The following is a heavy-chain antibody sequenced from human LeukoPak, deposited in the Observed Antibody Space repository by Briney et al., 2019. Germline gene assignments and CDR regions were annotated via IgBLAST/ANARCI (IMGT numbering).Heavy chain of an antibody. J-gene: IGHJ3*02. CDR1: GFTFSSYS. CDR3: ARDGERARIAARRDDAFDI. Sequence: GGSLRLSCAASGFTFSSYSMNWVRQAPGKGLEWVSSISSSSSYIYYADSVKGRFTISRDNAKNSLYLQMNSLRAEDTAVYYCARDGERARIAARRDDAFDIWGQGTMVTVSS. V-gene: IGHV3-21*01. CDR2: ISSSSSYI. D-gene: IGHD6-6*01.